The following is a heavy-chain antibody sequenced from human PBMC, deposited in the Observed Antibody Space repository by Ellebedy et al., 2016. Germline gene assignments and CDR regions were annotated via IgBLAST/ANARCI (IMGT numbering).Heavy chain of an antibody. D-gene: IGHD3-22*01. CDR1: GFTFSSYS. J-gene: IGHJ4*02. Sequence: GESLKISCAASGFTFSSYSMNWVRQAPGKGLEWVSSISSSSSYIYYADSVKGRFTISRDNAKNSLYLQMNSLRAEDTAVYYCAREGSSGYYPDYWGQGTLVTVSS. V-gene: IGHV3-21*01. CDR3: AREGSSGYYPDY. CDR2: ISSSSSYI.